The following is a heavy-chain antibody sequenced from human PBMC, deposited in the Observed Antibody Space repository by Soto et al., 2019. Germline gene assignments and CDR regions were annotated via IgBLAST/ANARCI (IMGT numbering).Heavy chain of an antibody. CDR2: IYSGGST. CDR3: ASSTVVTWDYYYYGMDV. Sequence: GGSLRLSCAASGFTVSSNYMSWVRQAPGKGLEWVSVIYSGGSTYYADSVKGRFTISRDNSKNTLYLQMNSLRAEDTAVYYRASSTVVTWDYYYYGMDVWGQGTTVTVSS. V-gene: IGHV3-53*01. J-gene: IGHJ6*02. CDR1: GFTVSSNY. D-gene: IGHD4-17*01.